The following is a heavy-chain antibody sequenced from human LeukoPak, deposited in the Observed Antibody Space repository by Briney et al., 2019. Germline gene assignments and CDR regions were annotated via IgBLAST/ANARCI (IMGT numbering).Heavy chain of an antibody. CDR3: ARDRRRYYDSSGYTD. Sequence: EASVKVSCXASGGTFSSYAISWVRQAPGQGLEWMGRIIPIFGTANYAQKFQGRVTITTDESTSTAYMELSSLRSEDTAVYYCARDRRRYYDSSGYTDWGQGTLVTVSS. D-gene: IGHD3-22*01. J-gene: IGHJ4*02. CDR2: IIPIFGTA. V-gene: IGHV1-69*05. CDR1: GGTFSSYA.